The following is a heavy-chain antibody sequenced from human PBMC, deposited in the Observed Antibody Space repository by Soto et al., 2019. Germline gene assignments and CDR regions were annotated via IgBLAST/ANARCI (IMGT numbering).Heavy chain of an antibody. J-gene: IGHJ5*02. CDR1: GYGFTNYW. D-gene: IGHD1-1*01. Sequence: GESLKISCKGSGYGFTNYWITWVRQMPGKGLEWMGRIDPSDSYTNYSPSFDGHVTISVDKSLNTAYLQWSSLKASDTAMYYCTRHEQHLAPFDPWGQGTLVTVSS. V-gene: IGHV5-10-1*01. CDR2: IDPSDSYT. CDR3: TRHEQHLAPFDP.